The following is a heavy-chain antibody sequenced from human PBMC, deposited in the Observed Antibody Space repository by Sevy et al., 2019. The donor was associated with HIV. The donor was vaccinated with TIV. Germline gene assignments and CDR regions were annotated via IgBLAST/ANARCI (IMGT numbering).Heavy chain of an antibody. D-gene: IGHD3-3*01. CDR2: INHGGST. J-gene: IGHJ4*02. CDR1: GGSFSGYY. V-gene: IGHV4-34*01. CDR3: ARSPGLEYYFDY. Sequence: SESLSLTCAVYGGSFSGYYWSWIRQPPGKGLEWIGEINHGGSTNYNPSLKSRVTISVDTSKNQFSLKLRSVTAADTAVYYCARSPGLEYYFDYWGQGTLVIVSS.